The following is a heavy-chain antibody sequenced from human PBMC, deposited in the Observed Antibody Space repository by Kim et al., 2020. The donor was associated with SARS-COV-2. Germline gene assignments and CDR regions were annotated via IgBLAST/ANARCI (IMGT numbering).Heavy chain of an antibody. CDR2: INAGNGNT. D-gene: IGHD3-9*01. CDR3: ARLGGYFDWSAFDY. J-gene: IGHJ4*02. Sequence: ASVKVSCKASGYTFTSYAMHWVRQAPGQRLEWMGWINAGNGNTKYSQKFQGRVTITRDTSASTAYMELSSLRSEDTAVYYCARLGGYFDWSAFDYWGQGTLVTVSS. V-gene: IGHV1-3*01. CDR1: GYTFTSYA.